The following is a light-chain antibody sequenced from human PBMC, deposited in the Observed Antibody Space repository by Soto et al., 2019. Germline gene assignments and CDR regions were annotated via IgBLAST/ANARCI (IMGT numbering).Light chain of an antibody. CDR3: QQSYATVSP. CDR2: AAS. V-gene: IGKV1-39*01. J-gene: IGKJ4*01. Sequence: WYQQKPGKAPRLLIYAASRLQSGVPARCSGSGAETDFTLTITSLQPEDFGSYCCQQSYATVSPFGGGTMVDI.